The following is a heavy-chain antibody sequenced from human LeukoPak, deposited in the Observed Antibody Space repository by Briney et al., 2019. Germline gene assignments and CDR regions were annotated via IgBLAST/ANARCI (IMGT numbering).Heavy chain of an antibody. CDR1: GYTFTSYY. J-gene: IGHJ3*02. Sequence: ASVKVSCKASGYTFTSYYMHWVRQAPGQGLEWMGIINPSGGSTSYVQKFQGRVTMTRDTSISTAYMELSRLRSDDTAVYYCARASSSGWDDAFDIWGQGTMVTVSS. D-gene: IGHD6-19*01. CDR2: INPSGGST. V-gene: IGHV1-46*01. CDR3: ARASSSGWDDAFDI.